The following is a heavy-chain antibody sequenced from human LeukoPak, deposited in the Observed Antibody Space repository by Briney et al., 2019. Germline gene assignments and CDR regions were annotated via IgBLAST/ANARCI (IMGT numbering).Heavy chain of an antibody. J-gene: IGHJ5*02. D-gene: IGHD3-3*01. CDR2: MNPNSGNT. Sequence: ASVKVSCKASGYTFTSYDINWVRQATGQGLEWMGWMNPNSGNTGYAQKFQGRVTITTTTSISTAYMELSSLRSEDTAVYYCARSLSPDYDFWSGRSGWFDPWGQGTLVTVSS. V-gene: IGHV1-8*01. CDR1: GYTFTSYD. CDR3: ARSLSPDYDFWSGRSGWFDP.